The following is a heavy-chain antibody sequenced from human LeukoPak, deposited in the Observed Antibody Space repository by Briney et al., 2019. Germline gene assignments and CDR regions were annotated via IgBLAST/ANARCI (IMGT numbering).Heavy chain of an antibody. V-gene: IGHV3-33*01. Sequence: GGSLRLSCAASGFTFSSYGMHWVRQAPGKGLEWVAVIWYDGSNKYYADSVKGRFTISRDNSKNTLYLQMNSLRVEDTAVYYCARAPYYYDSGDALDIWGQGTMVTVSS. CDR2: IWYDGSNK. D-gene: IGHD3-10*01. CDR1: GFTFSSYG. J-gene: IGHJ3*02. CDR3: ARAPYYYDSGDALDI.